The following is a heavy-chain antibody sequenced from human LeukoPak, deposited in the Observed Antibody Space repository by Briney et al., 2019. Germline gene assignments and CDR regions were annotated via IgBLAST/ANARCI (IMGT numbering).Heavy chain of an antibody. CDR1: GGSFSGYY. CDR2: ISYSGRI. Sequence: SETLSLTCAVYGGSFSGYYWSWIRQPPGKGLEWIGYISYSGRINYNPSLKSRVTMSVDTSKNQFSLRLSSVTAADTAVYYCARAAVTGTPLSFDYWGQGTLVTVSS. J-gene: IGHJ4*02. D-gene: IGHD6-19*01. CDR3: ARAAVTGTPLSFDY. V-gene: IGHV4-59*01.